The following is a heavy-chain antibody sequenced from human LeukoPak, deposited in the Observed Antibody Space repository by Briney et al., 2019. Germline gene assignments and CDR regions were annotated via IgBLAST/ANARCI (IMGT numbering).Heavy chain of an antibody. J-gene: IGHJ6*03. CDR3: ARSYSYGRYYYYYYMDV. V-gene: IGHV4-4*09. CDR2: IYTSGST. D-gene: IGHD5-18*01. Sequence: SETLSLTCTVSGGSISSYYWSWIRQPPGKGLEWIGYIYTSGSTNYNPSLKSRVTISVDTSKNQFSLKLSSVTAADTAVYYYARSYSYGRYYYYYYMDVWGKGTTVTVSS. CDR1: GGSISSYY.